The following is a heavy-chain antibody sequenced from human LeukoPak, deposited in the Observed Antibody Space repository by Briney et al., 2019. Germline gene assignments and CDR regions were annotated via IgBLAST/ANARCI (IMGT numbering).Heavy chain of an antibody. J-gene: IGHJ4*02. Sequence: PSETLSLTCTVSGGSISSSSYYWGWIRQPPGKGLEWIGSIYYSGSTYYSPSLKSRVTISVDTSKNQFSLKLSSVTAADTAVYYCARRVSGRETKDGVDYWGQGTLVTVSS. V-gene: IGHV4-39*01. CDR3: ARRVSGRETKDGVDY. D-gene: IGHD2-15*01. CDR2: IYYSGST. CDR1: GGSISSSSYY.